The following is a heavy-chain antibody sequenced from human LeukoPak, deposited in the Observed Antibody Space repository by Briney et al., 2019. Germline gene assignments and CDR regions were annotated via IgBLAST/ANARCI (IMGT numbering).Heavy chain of an antibody. Sequence: GRSLRLSCAASGFTFSSYGMHWVRQAPGKGLEWVAVISYDGSNKYYADSVKGRFTISRDNSKNTLYLQMNSLRAEDTAVYYCAKDRRWRGDYYYYGMDVWGQGTTVTVSS. CDR3: AKDRRWRGDYYYYGMDV. V-gene: IGHV3-30*18. D-gene: IGHD2-15*01. J-gene: IGHJ6*02. CDR2: ISYDGSNK. CDR1: GFTFSSYG.